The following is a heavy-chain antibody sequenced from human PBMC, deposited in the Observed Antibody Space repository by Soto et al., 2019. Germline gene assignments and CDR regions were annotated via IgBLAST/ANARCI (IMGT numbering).Heavy chain of an antibody. CDR1: GGSISSGGYY. CDR2: IYYSGST. CDR3: ARDGGTLHGGSWLRFDY. D-gene: IGHD2-15*01. Sequence: SETLSLTCTVSGGSISSGGYYWSWIRQHPGKGLEWIGYIYYSGSTYYNPSLKSRVTISVDTSKNQFSLKLSSVTAADTAVYYCARDGGTLHGGSWLRFDYWGQGTLVTVSS. V-gene: IGHV4-31*03. J-gene: IGHJ4*02.